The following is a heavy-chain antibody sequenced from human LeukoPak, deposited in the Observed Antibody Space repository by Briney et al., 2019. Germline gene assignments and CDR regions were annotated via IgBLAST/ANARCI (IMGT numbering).Heavy chain of an antibody. J-gene: IGHJ5*02. D-gene: IGHD3-10*01. V-gene: IGHV4-4*07. CDR2: IHTSGIT. Sequence: SETLSLTCTVSGGSITSYYWSCIRQPAGKGLEWIGRIHTSGITNYNPSLKSRVTISVDTSKNQFSLKLSSVTAADTAVYYCATRYRWLWFGELETWGQGTLVTVSS. CDR3: ATRYRWLWFGELET. CDR1: GGSITSYY.